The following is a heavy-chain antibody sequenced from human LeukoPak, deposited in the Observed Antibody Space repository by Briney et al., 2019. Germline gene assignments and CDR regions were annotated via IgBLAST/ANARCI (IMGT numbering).Heavy chain of an antibody. Sequence: ASVKVSCKASGYTFTSYAMNWVRQAPGQGLEWMGWISAYNGNTNYAQKLQGRVTMTTDTSTSTAYMELRSLRSDDTAVYYCARRMAYCGGDCYYSSPLRAFDIWGQGTMVTVSS. CDR2: ISAYNGNT. D-gene: IGHD2-21*02. V-gene: IGHV1-18*01. J-gene: IGHJ3*02. CDR1: GYTFTSYA. CDR3: ARRMAYCGGDCYYSSPLRAFDI.